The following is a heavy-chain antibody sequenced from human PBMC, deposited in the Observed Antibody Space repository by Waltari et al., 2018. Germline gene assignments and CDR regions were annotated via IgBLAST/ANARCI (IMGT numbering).Heavy chain of an antibody. J-gene: IGHJ6*02. V-gene: IGHV3-30*02. CDR2: IRYDGSNK. CDR3: AKDGELVQGFYYYGMDV. D-gene: IGHD3-10*01. Sequence: QVQLVESGGGVVQPGGPLSLSCAASGLPFRSYGTQWVPQATGKGLEWVAFIRYDGSNKYYADSVKGRFTISRDNSKNTLYLQMNSLRAEDTAVYYCAKDGELVQGFYYYGMDVWGQGTTVTVSS. CDR1: GLPFRSYG.